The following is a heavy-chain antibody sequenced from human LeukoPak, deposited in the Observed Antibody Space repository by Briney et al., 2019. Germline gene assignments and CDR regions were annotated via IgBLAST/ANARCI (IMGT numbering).Heavy chain of an antibody. V-gene: IGHV3-23*01. CDR2: SSGSGRDA. D-gene: IGHD3-10*01. Sequence: GGSLRLSCAASGFTFSTSDMSWVRQAPGKGLEWVSASSGSGRDAYYADSVKGRFTISRDNSKNTLYLQMNSLRAEDTAVYYCAKDRGAVTFGYYFDYWGQGTLVTVSS. CDR3: AKDRGAVTFGYYFDY. J-gene: IGHJ4*02. CDR1: GFTFSTSD.